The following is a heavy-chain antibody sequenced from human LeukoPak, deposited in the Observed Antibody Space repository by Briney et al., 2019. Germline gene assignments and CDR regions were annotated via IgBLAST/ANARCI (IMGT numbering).Heavy chain of an antibody. CDR2: IWYDGSNK. J-gene: IGHJ4*02. V-gene: IGHV3-33*01. D-gene: IGHD6-19*01. CDR3: ARDLNAIAVAGPFDY. Sequence: GGSLRLSCAASGFTFSSYGMHWVRQAPGKGLEWVAVIWYDGSNKYYADSVKGRFTISRDNSKNTLYLQMNSLRAEDTAVYYCARDLNAIAVAGPFDYWGQGTLVTVSS. CDR1: GFTFSSYG.